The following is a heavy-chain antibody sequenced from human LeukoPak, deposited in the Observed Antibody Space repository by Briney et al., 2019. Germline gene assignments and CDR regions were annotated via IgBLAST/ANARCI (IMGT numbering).Heavy chain of an antibody. J-gene: IGHJ4*02. CDR2: IRHDGSEK. Sequence: GGSLRLSCAASGFTFSSYWMSWVRQAPGKGLEWVANIRHDGSEKYYVDSVKGRFTISRDNVKDSLYLQMNSLRVEDTAVYYCARGGSRQYNFWGQGTLVTVSS. CDR3: ARGGSRQYNF. CDR1: GFTFSSYW. V-gene: IGHV3-7*01. D-gene: IGHD5-18*01.